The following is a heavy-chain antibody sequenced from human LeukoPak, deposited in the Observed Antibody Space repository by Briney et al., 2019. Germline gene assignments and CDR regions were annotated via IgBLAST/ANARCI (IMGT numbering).Heavy chain of an antibody. J-gene: IGHJ6*03. D-gene: IGHD5-24*01. CDR2: IYYSGST. CDR1: GGSISSSIYY. CDR3: ARHNAGYNPHRYMDV. Sequence: SETLSLTCTVSGGSISSSIYYWGWIRQPPGKGLEWIGSIYYSGSTYYNPSLKSRVTISVDTSKNHFSLKLSFVTAADTAVYYCARHNAGYNPHRYMDVWGKGTTVTVSS. V-gene: IGHV4-39*01.